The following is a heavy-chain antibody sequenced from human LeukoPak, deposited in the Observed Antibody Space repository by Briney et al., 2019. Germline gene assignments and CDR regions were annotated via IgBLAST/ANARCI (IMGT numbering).Heavy chain of an antibody. CDR3: ARDEYYYGSGSYRVFDY. D-gene: IGHD3-10*01. V-gene: IGHV4-38-2*02. CDR1: GYSISSGYY. CDR2: IYHSGRT. J-gene: IGHJ4*02. Sequence: PSETLSLTCTVSGYSISSGYYWGWIRQPPGKGLEWIGSIYHSGRTFYNPSLKSRVTISVDTSKNQFSLKLTSVTAADTAVYYCARDEYYYGSGSYRVFDYWGQGTLVTVSS.